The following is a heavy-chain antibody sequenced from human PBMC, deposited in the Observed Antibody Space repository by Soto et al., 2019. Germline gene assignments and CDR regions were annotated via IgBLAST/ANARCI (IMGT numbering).Heavy chain of an antibody. CDR3: ARWVCGGDCYSGYFQH. D-gene: IGHD2-21*02. CDR2: IYYSGST. V-gene: IGHV4-59*01. CDR1: GGSISSYY. Sequence: SETLSLTCTVSGGSISSYYWSWIRQPPGKGLEWIGYIYYSGSTNYNPSLKSRVTISVDTSKNQFSLKLSSVTAADTAVYYCARWVCGGDCYSGYFQHWGQGTLVTVSS. J-gene: IGHJ1*01.